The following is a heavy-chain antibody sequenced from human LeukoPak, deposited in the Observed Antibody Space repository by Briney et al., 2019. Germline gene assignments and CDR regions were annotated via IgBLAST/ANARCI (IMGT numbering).Heavy chain of an antibody. J-gene: IGHJ6*02. V-gene: IGHV4-34*01. CDR2: INHSGST. CDR1: GGSFSGYY. Sequence: SETLSLTCAVYGGSFSGYYWSWIRQPPGKGLEWIGEINHSGSTNYNPSLKSRVTISEDTSKNQFSLKLSSVTAADTAVYYCARAHYYYYGMDVWGQGTTVTVSS. CDR3: ARAHYYYYGMDV.